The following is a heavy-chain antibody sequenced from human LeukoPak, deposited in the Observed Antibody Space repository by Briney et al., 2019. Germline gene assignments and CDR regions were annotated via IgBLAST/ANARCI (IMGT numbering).Heavy chain of an antibody. J-gene: IGHJ4*02. CDR1: GFTFSTYS. V-gene: IGHV3-53*01. D-gene: IGHD3-10*01. Sequence: PGGSLRLSCAASGFTFSTYSMNWVRQAPGKGLEWVSVISSGGNTYYTDSVKGRVTISRDNSKNTLYLQMSSLRVEDTAVYYCAKGDRGSYGLFDYWGQGTLVTVSS. CDR3: AKGDRGSYGLFDY. CDR2: ISSGGNT.